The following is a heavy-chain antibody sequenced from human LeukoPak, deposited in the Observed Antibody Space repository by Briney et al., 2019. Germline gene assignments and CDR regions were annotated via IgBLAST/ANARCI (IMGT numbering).Heavy chain of an antibody. Sequence: SETLSLTCGVSGGSISNTNWWSWVRQPPGQGLEWIGEISPTGLTHYNPSLESRVTVSLDKSKNQLSLNLTSVTAADTAVYYCSRENGAFSPFGYWGQGTLVTVLS. V-gene: IGHV4-4*02. CDR2: ISPTGLT. D-gene: IGHD2-8*01. CDR3: SRENGAFSPFGY. CDR1: GGSISNTNW. J-gene: IGHJ4*02.